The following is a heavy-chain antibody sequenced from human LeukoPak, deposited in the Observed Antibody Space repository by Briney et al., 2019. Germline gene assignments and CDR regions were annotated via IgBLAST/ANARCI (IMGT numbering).Heavy chain of an antibody. CDR1: GGSISSGGYY. J-gene: IGHJ2*01. CDR3: TREGGLVAGSVTRHFDV. Sequence: SQTLSLTCTVSGGSISSGGYYWSWIRQHPGKGLEWIGYIYYSGSTYYNPSLKSRVTISVDTSKNQFSLKLSSVTAADTAVYDCTREGGLVAGSVTRHFDVWGRGTLVTVSP. CDR2: IYYSGST. D-gene: IGHD1-26*01. V-gene: IGHV4-31*03.